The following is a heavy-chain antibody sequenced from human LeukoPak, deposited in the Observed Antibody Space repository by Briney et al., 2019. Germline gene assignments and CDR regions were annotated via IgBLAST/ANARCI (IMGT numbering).Heavy chain of an antibody. V-gene: IGHV4-39*02. CDR2: IYYSGST. D-gene: IGHD3-10*01. J-gene: IGHJ6*03. Sequence: PSETLSLTCSVSGGSMTSGSHYWGWVRHPPGKGLEWMGNIYYSGSTYYNPSLKSRVAIFIDTSKNHFSLALTSVTAADAGVYYCARRLGDPFYYMDVWGRGTTVTVSS. CDR1: GGSMTSGSHY. CDR3: ARRLGDPFYYMDV.